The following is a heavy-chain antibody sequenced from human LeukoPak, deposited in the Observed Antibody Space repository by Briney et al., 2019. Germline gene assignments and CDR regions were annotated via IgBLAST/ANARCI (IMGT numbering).Heavy chain of an antibody. CDR3: TTDSAGSYLYYFDY. D-gene: IGHD1-26*01. V-gene: IGHV3-15*01. Sequence: GGSLRLSCTASGFTFGDYAMSWVRQAPGKGLEWVGRIKSKTDGGTTDYAAPVKGRFTISRDDSKNTLYLQMNSLKTEDTAVYYCTTDSAGSYLYYFDYWGQGTLVTVSS. CDR1: GFTFGDYA. J-gene: IGHJ4*02. CDR2: IKSKTDGGTT.